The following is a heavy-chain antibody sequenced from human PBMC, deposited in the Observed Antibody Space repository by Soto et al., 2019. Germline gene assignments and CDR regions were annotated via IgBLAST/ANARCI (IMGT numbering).Heavy chain of an antibody. V-gene: IGHV3-53*02. CDR2: IYSGGST. Sequence: EVQLVETGGGLIQPGGSLRLSCAASGFTVSSNYMSWVRQAPGKGLVWVSVIYSGGSTYYADSVRGRFTISRDNSKNTLYIQMNSLRAEETAVYYCARDPPATRHGMDVWGQGTTVTVSS. J-gene: IGHJ6*02. CDR3: ARDPPATRHGMDV. CDR1: GFTVSSNY.